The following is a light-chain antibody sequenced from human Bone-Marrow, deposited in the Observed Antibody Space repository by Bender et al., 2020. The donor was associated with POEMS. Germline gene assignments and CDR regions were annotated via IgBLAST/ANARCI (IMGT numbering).Light chain of an antibody. V-gene: IGLV2-8*01. J-gene: IGLJ2*01. CDR3: SSYTSSRQVV. CDR1: SSDVGRYDY. Sequence: QSALTQPPSASGSLGQSVTISCTGTSSDVGRYDYVSWFQQHPGKAPKLIAYEVGKGPSGVPDRFSGSKSGNTASLTVSGLQADDEADYYCSSYTSSRQVVFGGGTKLTVL. CDR2: EVG.